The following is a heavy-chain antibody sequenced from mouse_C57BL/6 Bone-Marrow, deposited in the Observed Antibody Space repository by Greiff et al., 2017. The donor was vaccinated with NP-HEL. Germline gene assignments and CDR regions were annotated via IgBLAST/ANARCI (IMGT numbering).Heavy chain of an antibody. V-gene: IGHV1-26*01. CDR2: INPNNGGT. Sequence: EVQLQQSGPELVKPGASVKISCKASGYTFTDYYMNWVKQSHGKSLEWIGDINPNNGGTSYNQKFKGKATLTVDKSSSTAYMELRSLTSEDSAVYYCAREGSIYDGYYVRAMDYWGQGTSVTVSS. J-gene: IGHJ4*01. CDR3: AREGSIYDGYYVRAMDY. CDR1: GYTFTDYY. D-gene: IGHD2-3*01.